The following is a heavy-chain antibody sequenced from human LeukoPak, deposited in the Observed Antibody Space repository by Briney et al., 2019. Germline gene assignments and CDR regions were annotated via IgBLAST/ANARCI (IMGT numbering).Heavy chain of an antibody. CDR2: ISSSSSYI. V-gene: IGHV3-21*01. D-gene: IGHD3-10*01. J-gene: IGHJ3*02. CDR1: GFTFSSYS. Sequence: GGSLRLSCAASGFTFSSYSMNWVRQAPGKGLEWVSSISSSSSYIYYADSVKGRFTISRDNAKNSLYLQMNSLRAEDTAVYYCARDPTLYGSGAAFDIWGQGTMVTVSS. CDR3: ARDPTLYGSGAAFDI.